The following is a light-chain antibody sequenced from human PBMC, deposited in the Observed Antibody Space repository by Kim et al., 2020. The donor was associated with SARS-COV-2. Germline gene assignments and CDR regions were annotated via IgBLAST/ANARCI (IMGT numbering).Light chain of an antibody. CDR2: GES. CDR3: HQYNNWPLLT. CDR1: QSVSSY. V-gene: IGKV3-15*01. Sequence: SEGQRATLSCRPRQSVSSYIGWYRQKPGQAPTPLIYGESTRATGIPARFSGSGSGTEFTLTLSSLHSEDFAVYFCHQYNNWPLLTFGEGAKVDIK. J-gene: IGKJ4*01.